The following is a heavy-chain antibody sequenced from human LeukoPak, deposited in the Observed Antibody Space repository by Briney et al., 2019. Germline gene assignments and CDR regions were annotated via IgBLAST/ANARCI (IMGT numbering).Heavy chain of an antibody. CDR1: GFTFSSYG. D-gene: IGHD6-19*01. V-gene: IGHV3-30*18. Sequence: GRSLRLSCAASGFTFSSYGMHWVRQAPGKGLEWVAVISYDGSNKYYADSVKGRFTISRDNSKNTLYLQMNSLRAEDTAVYYCAKSGSSQGQWLVKLTMAYYFDYWGQGTLVTVSS. CDR2: ISYDGSNK. J-gene: IGHJ4*02. CDR3: AKSGSSQGQWLVKLTMAYYFDY.